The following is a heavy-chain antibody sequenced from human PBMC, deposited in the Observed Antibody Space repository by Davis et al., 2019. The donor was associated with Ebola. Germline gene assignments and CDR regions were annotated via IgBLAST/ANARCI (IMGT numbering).Heavy chain of an antibody. J-gene: IGHJ3*02. CDR3: AGTIGWYGGGGGAFDI. CDR1: GFTFSSYG. CDR2: ISYDGSNK. Sequence: PGGSLRLSCAASGFTFSSYGMHWVRQAPGKGLEWVAVISYDGSNKYYADSVKGRFTISRDNSKNTLYLQMNSLRAEDTAVYYCAGTIGWYGGGGGAFDIWGQGTMVTVSS. D-gene: IGHD6-19*01. V-gene: IGHV3-30*03.